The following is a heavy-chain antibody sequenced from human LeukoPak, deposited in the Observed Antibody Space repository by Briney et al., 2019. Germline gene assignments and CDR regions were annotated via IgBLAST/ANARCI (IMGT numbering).Heavy chain of an antibody. D-gene: IGHD1-26*01. Sequence: PGGSLRLSCAASGFTFSSYEMHWVRQPTGKGLEWVSAIGSAGDTYYPDSVKGRFTISRENAKNSLYLQMNNLRAADTAVYYCARAELGYYFYGMDVWGQGTTVTVSS. J-gene: IGHJ6*02. CDR2: IGSAGDT. CDR1: GFTFSSYE. V-gene: IGHV3-13*01. CDR3: ARAELGYYFYGMDV.